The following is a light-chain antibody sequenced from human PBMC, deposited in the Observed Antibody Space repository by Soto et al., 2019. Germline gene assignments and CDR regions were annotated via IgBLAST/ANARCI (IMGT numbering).Light chain of an antibody. CDR3: SSYTSSSTLVV. CDR2: DVS. CDR1: SSDGGGYNY. J-gene: IGLJ2*01. V-gene: IGLV2-14*01. Sequence: QSALTQPAAVSGSPGQSITISCTGTSSDGGGYNYVSWYQQHPGKAPKLMIYDVSNRPSGVSNRFSCSKSGNTASLTISGLQAEDEADYYCSSYTSSSTLVVFGGGTKLTVL.